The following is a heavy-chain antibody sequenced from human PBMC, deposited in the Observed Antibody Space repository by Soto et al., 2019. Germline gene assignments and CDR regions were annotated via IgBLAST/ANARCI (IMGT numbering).Heavy chain of an antibody. CDR1: GGTFSRYG. CDR3: ASLHPPRCTTTSCRPLDY. CDR2: ISIIFGTA. D-gene: IGHD2-2*01. V-gene: IGHV1-69*13. J-gene: IGHJ4*02. Sequence: ASVKVSCKASGGTFSRYGVNWVRQAPGQGPEWMGGISIIFGTAHYAQKFQGRVTITADESTSTAYMELNNLRSEDTAVFYCASLHPPRCTTTSCRPLDYWGQGTLVTVSS.